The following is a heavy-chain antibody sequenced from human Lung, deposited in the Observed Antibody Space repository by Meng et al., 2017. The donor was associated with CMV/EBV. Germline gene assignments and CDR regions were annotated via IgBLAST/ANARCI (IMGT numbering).Heavy chain of an antibody. CDR1: GFTFDDFA. V-gene: IGHV3-9*01. J-gene: IGHJ4*02. D-gene: IGHD6-19*01. CDR2: ISWNSKKI. Sequence: SLKISXAASGFTFDDFAMHWVRQGPGRGLEWVSGISWNSKKIDYADSVKGRFTISRDNAKNSVYLQMNSLRTDDTAFYFCVKDRMSSSWYNFDHWGQGTLVTVSS. CDR3: VKDRMSSSWYNFDH.